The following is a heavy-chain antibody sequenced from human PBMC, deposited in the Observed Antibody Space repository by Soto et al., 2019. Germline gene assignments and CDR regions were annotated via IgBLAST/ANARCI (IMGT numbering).Heavy chain of an antibody. CDR1: GFTFSSYS. CDR3: ARGPRGYCGGDCSFLDY. V-gene: IGHV3-48*01. J-gene: IGHJ4*02. Sequence: EVQLVESGGGLVQPGGSLRLSCAASGFTFSSYSMNWVRQAPGKGLEWVSYISSSSSTIYYADSVKGRFTISRDNAKNSLYLQMNSLRAEDTAVYYCARGPRGYCGGDCSFLDYWGQGTLVTVSS. D-gene: IGHD2-21*01. CDR2: ISSSSSTI.